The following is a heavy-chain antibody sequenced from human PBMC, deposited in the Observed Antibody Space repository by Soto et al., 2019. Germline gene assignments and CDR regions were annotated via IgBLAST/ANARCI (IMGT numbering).Heavy chain of an antibody. J-gene: IGHJ5*02. CDR3: AKVPTAVAGTGWFDP. V-gene: IGHV3-30*18. Sequence: QVPLVESGGGVVQPGRSLRLSCAASGFTFSSYGMHWVRQAPGKGLEWVAVISYDGSNKYYADSVKGRFTISRDNSKNTLYLQMNSLRAEDTAVYYCAKVPTAVAGTGWFDPWGQGTLVTVSS. CDR1: GFTFSSYG. CDR2: ISYDGSNK. D-gene: IGHD6-19*01.